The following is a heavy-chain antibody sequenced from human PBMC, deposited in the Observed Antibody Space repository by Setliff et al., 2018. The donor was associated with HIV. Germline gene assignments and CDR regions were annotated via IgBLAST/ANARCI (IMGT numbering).Heavy chain of an antibody. CDR1: GYSISSGYY. V-gene: IGHV4-38-2*01. J-gene: IGHJ4*02. CDR2: IYNSGST. D-gene: IGHD2-2*01. CDR3: TRQPTYCSSTSCYGGDFDY. Sequence: PSETLSLTCAASGYSISSGYYWGWIRQPPGKGLEWIGSIYNSGSTYYDPSLKSRVTISVDTSKNQFSLKLSSVTAADTAVYYCTRQPTYCSSTSCYGGDFDYWGQGTLVTVSS.